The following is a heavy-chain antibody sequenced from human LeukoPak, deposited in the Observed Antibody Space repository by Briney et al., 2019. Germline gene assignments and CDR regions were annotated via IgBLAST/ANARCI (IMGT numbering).Heavy chain of an antibody. V-gene: IGHV4-59*01. CDR1: GGSISSYY. Sequence: PSETLSLTCTVSGGSISSYYWSWIRQPPGKGLEWIGYIYYSGSTNYNPSLKSRVTISVDTSKNQFSLKLSSVTAADTAVYYCARDPTQYYYDSSGYSGAFDIWGQGTMVTVSS. CDR3: ARDPTQYYYDSSGYSGAFDI. J-gene: IGHJ3*02. D-gene: IGHD3-22*01. CDR2: IYYSGST.